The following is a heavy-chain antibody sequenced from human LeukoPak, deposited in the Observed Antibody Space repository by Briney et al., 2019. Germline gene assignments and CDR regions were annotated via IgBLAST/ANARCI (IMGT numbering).Heavy chain of an antibody. Sequence: GGSLRLSCAASGFTFSSYAMHWVRQAPGKGLEWVAVITYDGSNKYYADSVKGRFTISRDNSKNTLYLQMNSLRAEDTAVYYCARDLGIVVVTTLVYWGQGTLVTVSS. D-gene: IGHD3-22*01. CDR1: GFTFSSYA. J-gene: IGHJ4*02. CDR3: ARDLGIVVVTTLVY. V-gene: IGHV3-30*04. CDR2: ITYDGSNK.